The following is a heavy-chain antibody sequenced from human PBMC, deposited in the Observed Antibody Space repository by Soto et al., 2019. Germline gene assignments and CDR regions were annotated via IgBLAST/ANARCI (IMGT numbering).Heavy chain of an antibody. V-gene: IGHV5-51*01. CDR1: GYSFTSYW. CDR3: ARGDIVVVTAAITGSGWFDP. Sequence: GESLKISCKGSGYSFTSYWIGWVRQMPGKGLEWMGIIYPGDSDTRYSPSFQGQVTISADKSISTAYLQWSSLKASDTAMYYCARGDIVVVTAAITGSGWFDPWGQGTLVTVSS. J-gene: IGHJ5*02. D-gene: IGHD2-2*01. CDR2: IYPGDSDT.